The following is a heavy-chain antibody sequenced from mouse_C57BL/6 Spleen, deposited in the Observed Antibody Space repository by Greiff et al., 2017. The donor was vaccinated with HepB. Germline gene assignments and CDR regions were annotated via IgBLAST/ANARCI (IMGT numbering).Heavy chain of an antibody. CDR3: AREGYYYGSKGAMDY. CDR1: GYTFTNYW. CDR2: IYPGGGYT. J-gene: IGHJ4*01. Sequence: VKLMESGAELVRPGTSVKMSCKASGYTFTNYWIGWAKQRPGHGLEWIGDIYPGGGYTNYNEKFKGKATLTADKSSSTAYMQFSSLTSEDSAIYYCAREGYYYGSKGAMDYWGQGTSVTVSS. V-gene: IGHV1-63*01. D-gene: IGHD1-1*01.